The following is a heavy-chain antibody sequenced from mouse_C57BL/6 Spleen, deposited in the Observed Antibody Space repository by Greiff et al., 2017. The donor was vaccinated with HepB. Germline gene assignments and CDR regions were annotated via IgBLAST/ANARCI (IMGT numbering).Heavy chain of an antibody. CDR3: ARLSDGYYSTRYFDY. V-gene: IGHV1-55*01. Sequence: VQLQQPGAELVKPGASVKMSCKASGYTFTSYWITWVKQRPGQGLEWIGDIYPGSGSTNYNEKFKSKATLTVDTSSSTAYMQLSSLTSDDSAVYYCARLSDGYYSTRYFDYWGQGTTLTVSS. J-gene: IGHJ2*01. CDR2: IYPGSGST. CDR1: GYTFTSYW. D-gene: IGHD2-3*01.